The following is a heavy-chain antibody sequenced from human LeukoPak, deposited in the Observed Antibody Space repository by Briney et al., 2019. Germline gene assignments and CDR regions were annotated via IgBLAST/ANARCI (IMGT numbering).Heavy chain of an antibody. J-gene: IGHJ1*01. CDR3: ARGYLSSSWLKYFQH. CDR2: INHSGST. CDR1: GGSFSGYY. D-gene: IGHD6-13*01. Sequence: SETLSLTCAVYGGSFSGYYWSWIRQPPGKGLEWIGEINHSGSTNYNPSLKSRVTISVDTSKNQFSLKLSSVTAADTAVYYCARGYLSSSWLKYFQHWGQGTLVTVSS. V-gene: IGHV4-34*01.